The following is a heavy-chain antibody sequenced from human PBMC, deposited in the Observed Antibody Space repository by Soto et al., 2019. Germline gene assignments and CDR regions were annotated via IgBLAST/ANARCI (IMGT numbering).Heavy chain of an antibody. CDR2: IWHDGSNK. V-gene: IGHV3-33*01. D-gene: IGHD2-15*01. CDR1: GFTFSSYG. CDR3: ARDQLLGYCSGFSCGFFDF. J-gene: IGHJ4*02. Sequence: QVQLVESGGGVVQPGKSLRLSCAASGFTFSSYGMHWVRQAPGKGLEWVAVIWHDGSNKFYEDSVKGRFTVSRDNSKNTLYLQMNSLRAEDTAVYYCARDQLLGYCSGFSCGFFDFWGQGTLVAVSS.